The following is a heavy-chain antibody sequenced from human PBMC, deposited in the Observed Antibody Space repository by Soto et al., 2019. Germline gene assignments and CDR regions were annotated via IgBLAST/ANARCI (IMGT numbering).Heavy chain of an antibody. Sequence: EVQLLESGGGLVQPGGSLRLSCAASGFSFSSYAMSWVRQAPGKGLEWVSCVSGGGGSPFYADSVKGRFTGSRDNSKNTLYLQIDSLRADDTAVYYCAVARYSGYEPRPFDYWGQGTLVTVSS. CDR2: VSGGGGSP. D-gene: IGHD5-12*01. V-gene: IGHV3-23*01. J-gene: IGHJ4*02. CDR3: AVARYSGYEPRPFDY. CDR1: GFSFSSYA.